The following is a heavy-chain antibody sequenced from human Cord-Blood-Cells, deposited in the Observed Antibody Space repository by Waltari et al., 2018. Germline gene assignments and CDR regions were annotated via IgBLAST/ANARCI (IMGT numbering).Heavy chain of an antibody. V-gene: IGHV4-38-2*01. CDR2: IYHSGST. Sequence: QVQLQESGPGLVQPSETLCLTCAVSGYSITSGYYWGWFRQAPGKGLEWIGSIYHSGSTYYNPSLKSRVTISVDTSKNQFSLKLSSVTAADTAVYYCARGKGSYYDFWSGYYGPPFDYWGQGTLVTVSS. D-gene: IGHD3-3*01. CDR1: GYSITSGYY. J-gene: IGHJ4*02. CDR3: ARGKGSYYDFWSGYYGPPFDY.